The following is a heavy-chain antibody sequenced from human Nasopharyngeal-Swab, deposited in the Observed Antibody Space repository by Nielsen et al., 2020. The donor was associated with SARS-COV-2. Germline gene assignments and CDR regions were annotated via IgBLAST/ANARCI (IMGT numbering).Heavy chain of an antibody. CDR3: ARDPDSSGSYFDY. CDR1: GFTFSSYA. J-gene: IGHJ4*02. CDR2: ISYDRSNK. Sequence: GASLKISCAASGFTFSSYAMHWVRQAPGKGLEWVAVISYDRSNKHYADSVKGRFTISRDNSKNTLYLQMNSLRGEDTAVYYCARDPDSSGSYFDYWGQGTLVTVSS. D-gene: IGHD3-22*01. V-gene: IGHV3-30*01.